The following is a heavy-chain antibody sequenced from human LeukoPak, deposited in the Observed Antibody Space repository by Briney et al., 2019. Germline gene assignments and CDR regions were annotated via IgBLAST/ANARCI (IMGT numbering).Heavy chain of an antibody. J-gene: IGHJ4*02. CDR1: GYTFTSYG. CDR2: ISAYNGNT. CDR3: AREPDYYDSSGQPDDY. V-gene: IGHV1-18*01. Sequence: ASVKVSCKASGYTFTSYGISWVRQAPGQGLEWMGWISAYNGNTNYAQKLRGRVTMTTDTSTSTAYMELRSLRSDDTAVYYCAREPDYYDSSGQPDDYWGQGTLVTVSS. D-gene: IGHD3-22*01.